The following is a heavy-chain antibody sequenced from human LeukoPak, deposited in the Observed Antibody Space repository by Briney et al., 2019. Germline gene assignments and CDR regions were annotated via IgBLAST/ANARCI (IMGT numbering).Heavy chain of an antibody. CDR3: ARDPSGSSSWVRFDY. Sequence: GGSLRLSCAASRFTPRFTFTNYAIHWVRQAPGRGLEWVSGISDSGATSYYADSVKGRFTISRDNSKNTLYLQMNSLRVEDTAVYYCARDPSGSSSWVRFDYWGQGTLVTVSS. CDR2: ISDSGATS. D-gene: IGHD6-13*01. V-gene: IGHV3-23*01. CDR1: RFTPRFTFTNYA. J-gene: IGHJ4*02.